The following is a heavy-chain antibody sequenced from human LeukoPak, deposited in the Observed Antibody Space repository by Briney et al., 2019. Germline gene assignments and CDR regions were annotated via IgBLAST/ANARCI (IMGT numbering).Heavy chain of an antibody. CDR3: AKVPIPHSGSGAFDI. D-gene: IGHD1-26*01. CDR2: IRSGGTNT. Sequence: YIRSGGTNTDYTGSVKGRFTISRDNAKNSLLQMNSLRAEDTAVYYCAKVPIPHSGSGAFDIWGQGTMVTVSS. J-gene: IGHJ3*02. V-gene: IGHV3-11*06.